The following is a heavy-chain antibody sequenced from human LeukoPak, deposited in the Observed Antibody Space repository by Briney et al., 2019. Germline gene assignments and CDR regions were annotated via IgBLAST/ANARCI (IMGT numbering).Heavy chain of an antibody. D-gene: IGHD3-22*01. CDR2: IYYSGST. V-gene: IGHV4-39*01. Sequence: PSETLSLTCTVSGGSISSGGYYWSWIRQHPGKGLEWIGYIYYSGSTYYNPSLKSRVTISVDTSKNQFSLKLSSVTAADTAVYYCARHRIGLGRAYYDSSGYYHRAFDYWGQGTLVTVSS. J-gene: IGHJ4*02. CDR1: GGSISSGGYY. CDR3: ARHRIGLGRAYYDSSGYYHRAFDY.